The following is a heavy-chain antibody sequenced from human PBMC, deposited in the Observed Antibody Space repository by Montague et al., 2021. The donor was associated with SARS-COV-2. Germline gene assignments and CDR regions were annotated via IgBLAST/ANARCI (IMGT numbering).Heavy chain of an antibody. V-gene: IGHV3-30-3*01. CDR2: ISYDGSNK. CDR1: GFTFSSYA. Sequence: SLRLSCAASGFTFSSYAMHWVRQAPGKGLEWVAVISYDGSNKYYADSVKGRFTISRDNSKNTLYLQMNSLRAEDTAVYYCARDFDDYGDSPGAFDIWGQGTTVTVSS. CDR3: ARDFDDYGDSPGAFDI. D-gene: IGHD4-17*01. J-gene: IGHJ3*02.